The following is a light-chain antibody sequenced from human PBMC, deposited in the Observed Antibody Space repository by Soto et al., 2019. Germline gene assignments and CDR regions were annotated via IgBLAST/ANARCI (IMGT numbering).Light chain of an antibody. V-gene: IGKV1-5*01. J-gene: IGKJ1*01. CDR1: QSVSSS. CDR2: GAS. Sequence: DIQMTQSPSTLSASVGDRVTVTCRASQSVSSSLAWYQQRPGKAPSLLIYGASTMASGVPARLSSSGCRTEITLTISSLQPDDFATYYCQQYNSYSPTFGQGTKVDIK. CDR3: QQYNSYSPT.